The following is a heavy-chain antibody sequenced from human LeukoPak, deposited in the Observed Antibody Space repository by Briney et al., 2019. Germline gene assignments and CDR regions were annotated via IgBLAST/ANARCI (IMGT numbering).Heavy chain of an antibody. Sequence: SETLSLTCTVSGGSISSSSYYWGWIRQPPGKGLEWIGSIYYSGSTYYNPSLKSRVTISVDTSKNQFSLKLISVTAADTAVYYCARYASGWSSYYLDFWGQGTLVTVSS. J-gene: IGHJ4*02. V-gene: IGHV4-39*07. CDR3: ARYASGWSSYYLDF. CDR1: GGSISSSSYY. D-gene: IGHD6-19*01. CDR2: IYYSGST.